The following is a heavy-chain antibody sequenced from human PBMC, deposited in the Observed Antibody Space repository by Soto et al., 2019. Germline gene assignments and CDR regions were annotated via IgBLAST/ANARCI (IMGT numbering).Heavy chain of an antibody. Sequence: QVQLVESGGGVVQPGSSLRLSCAASGFKFSSYGMNWVRQAPGKGLEWVALIWYDGSNKYYGDPVKGRFTISRDNSQNTLYLQMNSLRAEDTAVYYCARARTFVRGGAFDIWGQGTMVTVSS. V-gene: IGHV3-33*01. CDR1: GFKFSSYG. D-gene: IGHD3-16*01. J-gene: IGHJ3*02. CDR2: IWYDGSNK. CDR3: ARARTFVRGGAFDI.